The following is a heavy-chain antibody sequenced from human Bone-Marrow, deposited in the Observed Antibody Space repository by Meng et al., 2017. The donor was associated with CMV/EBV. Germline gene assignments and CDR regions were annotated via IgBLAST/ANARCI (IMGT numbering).Heavy chain of an antibody. D-gene: IGHD6-13*01. V-gene: IGHV5-51*01. CDR1: GYSFTSYW. CDR3: ASNGAGSSWYYGMDV. CDR2: IYPGDSDT. Sequence: GESLKISCKCSGYSFTSYWIGWVRQMPGKGLEWMGIIYPGDSDTRYSPSFQGQVTISADKSISTAYLQWSSLKASDTAMYYCASNGAGSSWYYGMDVWVQGTMVTVSS. J-gene: IGHJ6*02.